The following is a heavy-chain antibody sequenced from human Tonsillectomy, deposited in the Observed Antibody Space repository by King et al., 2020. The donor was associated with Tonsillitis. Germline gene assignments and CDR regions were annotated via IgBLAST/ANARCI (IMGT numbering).Heavy chain of an antibody. Sequence: VQLQESGPGLVKPSQTLSLTCTVSGGSITSSSHYWSWIRQPAGKELELIGRVYTSGRSNYNPSLNSRVTMSVDTSKNQLSLILSSVTAADTAVYFCAREISGSPTYGSAFDIWGQGTMVTVSP. CDR2: VYTSGRS. CDR1: GGSITSSSHY. D-gene: IGHD1-26*01. CDR3: AREISGSPTYGSAFDI. V-gene: IGHV4-61*02. J-gene: IGHJ3*02.